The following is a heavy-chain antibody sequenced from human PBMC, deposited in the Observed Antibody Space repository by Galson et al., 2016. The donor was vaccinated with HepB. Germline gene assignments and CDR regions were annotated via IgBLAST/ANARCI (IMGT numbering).Heavy chain of an antibody. CDR2: ISTSGSV. V-gene: IGHV3-11*01. CDR3: AREKSGNFYTFDS. CDR1: F. D-gene: IGHD1-26*01. J-gene: IGHJ4*02. Sequence: FMSWIRQTPGKGLEWVSYISTSGSVKYAENVKGRFTISRDNAGNSLHLQMRSLTVEDTAIYYCAREKSGNFYTFDSWGQGTLVTVSS.